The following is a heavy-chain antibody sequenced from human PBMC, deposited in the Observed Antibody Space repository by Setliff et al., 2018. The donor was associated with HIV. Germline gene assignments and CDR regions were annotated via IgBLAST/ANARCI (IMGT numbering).Heavy chain of an antibody. V-gene: IGHV4-59*08. CDR1: GGSISSYY. J-gene: IGHJ3*02. CDR2: IHYSGNA. Sequence: SETLSLTCTVSGGSISSYYWSWIRQPPGKGLEWIGYIHYSGNANYNPSLMSRATISVDMSNNQFSLKLRSVTAADTAMYYCARLLQGGNYAFDIWGQGTMVTVSS. CDR3: ARLLQGGNYAFDI. D-gene: IGHD2-21*02.